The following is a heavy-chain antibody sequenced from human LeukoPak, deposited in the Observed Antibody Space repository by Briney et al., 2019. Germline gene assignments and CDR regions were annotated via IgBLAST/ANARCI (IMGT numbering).Heavy chain of an antibody. CDR3: ARLPVDYYDSSGYIDY. J-gene: IGHJ4*02. CDR1: GGSISSSNW. CDR2: IYHSGST. Sequence: PSQTLSLTCAVSGGSISSSNWWSWVRQPPGKGLEWIGEIYHSGSTNYNPSLKSRVTISVDTSKNQFSLKLSSVTAADTAVYYCARLPVDYYDSSGYIDYWGQGTLVTVSS. V-gene: IGHV4-4*02. D-gene: IGHD3-22*01.